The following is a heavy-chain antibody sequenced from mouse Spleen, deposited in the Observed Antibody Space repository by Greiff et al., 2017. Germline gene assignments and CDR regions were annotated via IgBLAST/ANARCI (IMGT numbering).Heavy chain of an antibody. Sequence: EVQLQQSGPELVKPGASVKISCKASGYTFTDYYMNWVKQSHGKSLEWIGDINPNNGGTSYNQKFKGKATLTVDKSSSTAYMELRSLTSEDSAVYYCARPCYDYGFDYWGQGTTLTVSS. V-gene: IGHV1-26*01. CDR2: INPNNGGT. CDR3: ARPCYDYGFDY. CDR1: GYTFTDYY. J-gene: IGHJ2*01. D-gene: IGHD2-4*01.